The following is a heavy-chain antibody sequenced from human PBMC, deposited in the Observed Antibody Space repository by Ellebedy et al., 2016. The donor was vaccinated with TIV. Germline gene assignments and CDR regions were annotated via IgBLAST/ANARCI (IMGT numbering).Heavy chain of an antibody. D-gene: IGHD3-16*01. CDR2: IDYSGST. CDR3: ARPYPTGFGLQDAFDI. J-gene: IGHJ3*02. V-gene: IGHV4-39*01. Sequence: MPSETLSLTCTVSAGSISSSSYYWGWICQPPGKVLEWIGSIDYSGSTYYNPSLKSRVTISVDTSKNQFSLKLSSVTAADTAVYYCARPYPTGFGLQDAFDIWGQGTMVTVSS. CDR1: AGSISSSSYY.